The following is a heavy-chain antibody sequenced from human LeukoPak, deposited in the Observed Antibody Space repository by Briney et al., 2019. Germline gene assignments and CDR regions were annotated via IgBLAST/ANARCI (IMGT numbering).Heavy chain of an antibody. Sequence: GGSLRLSCAASGFTFTTSGMHWVRQAPGKGLEWVTFIQYDGGDIFYADSVKGRFTISRDNSKNTLYLQMNSLRAEDTAVYYCAKDRGLRGWDFDYWGQGTLVTVSS. CDR1: GFTFTTSG. CDR2: IQYDGGDI. V-gene: IGHV3-30*02. D-gene: IGHD4-17*01. J-gene: IGHJ4*02. CDR3: AKDRGLRGWDFDY.